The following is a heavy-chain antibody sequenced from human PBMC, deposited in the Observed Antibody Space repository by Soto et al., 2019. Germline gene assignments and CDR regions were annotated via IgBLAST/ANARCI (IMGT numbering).Heavy chain of an antibody. Sequence: SGPTLVNPTQTLTLTCTFSGFSLSTSGMCVSWIRQPPGKALEWLARIDWDDDKYYSTSLKTRLTISKDTSKNQVVLTMTNMDPVDTATYYCARSGYSYGSMGYWGQGTLGTVSS. D-gene: IGHD5-18*01. CDR3: ARSGYSYGSMGY. J-gene: IGHJ4*02. CDR1: GFSLSTSGMC. V-gene: IGHV2-70*11. CDR2: IDWDDDK.